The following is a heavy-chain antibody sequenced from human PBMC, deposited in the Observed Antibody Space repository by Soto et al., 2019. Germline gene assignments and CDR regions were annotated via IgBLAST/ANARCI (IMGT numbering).Heavy chain of an antibody. CDR2: INSDGSST. Sequence: GGSLRLSCAASGFTFSSYWMHWVRQAPGKGLVWVSRINSDGSSTSYADSVKGRFTISRDNAKNTLYLQMNSLRAEDTAVYYCARVLDDYYDSSGGSEFLDYWGQGTLVTVSS. J-gene: IGHJ4*02. CDR3: ARVLDDYYDSSGGSEFLDY. CDR1: GFTFSSYW. V-gene: IGHV3-74*01. D-gene: IGHD3-22*01.